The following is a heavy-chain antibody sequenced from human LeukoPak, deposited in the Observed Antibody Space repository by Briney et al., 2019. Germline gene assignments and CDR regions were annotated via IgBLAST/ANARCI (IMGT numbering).Heavy chain of an antibody. CDR3: ARVLYYYGSEMVYGMDV. CDR1: GGSISSSNW. D-gene: IGHD3-10*01. CDR2: IYHSGST. Sequence: SGTLSLTCAVSGGSISSSNWWSWVRQPPGKGLEWIGEIYHSGSTNYNPSLKSRVTISVDKSKNQFSLKLSSVTAADTAVYYCARVLYYYGSEMVYGMDVWGKGTTVTVSS. J-gene: IGHJ6*04. V-gene: IGHV4-4*02.